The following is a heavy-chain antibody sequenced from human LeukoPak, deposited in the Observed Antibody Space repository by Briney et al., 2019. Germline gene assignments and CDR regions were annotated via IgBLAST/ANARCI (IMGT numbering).Heavy chain of an antibody. J-gene: IGHJ4*02. CDR3: ARNPQYFFDR. Sequence: PSQTLSLTCTVSGGSIASGGYYWSWLRHHPWKGLEWIEYIHYRGKTYYNPSLESRLNISVDTSKNQFSLRLDSVTAADTAIYYCARNPQYFFDRWGPGILVTVSS. V-gene: IGHV4-31*03. CDR1: GGSIASGGYY. CDR2: IHYRGKT.